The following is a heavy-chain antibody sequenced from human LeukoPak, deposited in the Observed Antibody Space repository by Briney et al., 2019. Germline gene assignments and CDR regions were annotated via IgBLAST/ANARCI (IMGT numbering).Heavy chain of an antibody. Sequence: PSQTLSLTCTVSGGSISSGSYYWSWIPQPAGKGLEWIGRIYTSGSTNYNPSLKSRVTISVDTSKNQFSLKLSSVTAADTAVYYCARDSSNYDYVWGSYYDAFDIWGQGTMVTVSS. D-gene: IGHD3-16*01. V-gene: IGHV4-61*02. CDR2: IYTSGST. J-gene: IGHJ3*02. CDR3: ARDSSNYDYVWGSYYDAFDI. CDR1: GGSISSGSYY.